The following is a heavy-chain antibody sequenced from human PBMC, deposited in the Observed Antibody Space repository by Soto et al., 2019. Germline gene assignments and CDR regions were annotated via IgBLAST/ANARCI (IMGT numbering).Heavy chain of an antibody. J-gene: IGHJ4*02. CDR1: GFIFRSYG. CDR2: IWYDGSNK. V-gene: IGHV3-33*01. D-gene: IGHD2-21*01. CDR3: AREPSGGEGPLAC. Sequence: QVQLVESGGGVVQPGRSLRLSCAASGFIFRSYGMHWVRQAPGKGLEWVAVIWYDGSNKYYADSVKGRFTISRDNSKNTLSQQMNSLRAEDTAVYYFAREPSGGEGPLACWGQGTLVTVSS.